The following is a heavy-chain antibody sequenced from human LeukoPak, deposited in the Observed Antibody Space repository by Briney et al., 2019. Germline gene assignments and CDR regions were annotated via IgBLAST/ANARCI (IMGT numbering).Heavy chain of an antibody. CDR1: GGSIGNFY. J-gene: IGHJ5*02. CDR3: ARQNPAAEGQGLDT. CDR2: IYHTGTT. D-gene: IGHD6-13*01. Sequence: SETLSLTCTVSGGSIGNFYWSWIRRPPGKGLDWIGYIYHTGTTSYNPSLKSRVTISVDTSRNQFSLKLASVTAADTAVYYCARQNPAAEGQGLDTWGQGALVTVSS. V-gene: IGHV4-59*08.